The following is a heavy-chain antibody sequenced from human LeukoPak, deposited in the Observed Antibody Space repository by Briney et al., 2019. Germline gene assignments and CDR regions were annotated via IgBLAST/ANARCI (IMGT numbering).Heavy chain of an antibody. Sequence: SETLSLTCTVSGGSISSSSYYWGWIRQPPGKGLEWIGSIFYSGSTYYNSFLKSRVTISVDTSKNQFSLKLSSVTAADTALYYCASLRSTEFDYWGQGTLVTVSS. CDR1: GGSISSSSYY. CDR2: IFYSGST. J-gene: IGHJ4*02. CDR3: ASLRSTEFDY. D-gene: IGHD1-14*01. V-gene: IGHV4-39*01.